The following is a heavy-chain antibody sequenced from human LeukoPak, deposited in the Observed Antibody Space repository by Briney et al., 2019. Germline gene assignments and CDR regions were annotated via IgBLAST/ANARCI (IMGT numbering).Heavy chain of an antibody. CDR1: GFTFSSYS. D-gene: IGHD3-22*01. CDR2: ISSSSSYI. J-gene: IGHJ3*02. CDR3: ARVLQDSSGYYHFDI. Sequence: PGGSLRLSCAASGFTFSSYSTNWVRQAPGKGLEWVSSISSSSSYIYYADSVKGRFTISRDNAKNSLYLQMNSLRAEDTAVYYCARVLQDSSGYYHFDIWGQGTMVTVSS. V-gene: IGHV3-21*01.